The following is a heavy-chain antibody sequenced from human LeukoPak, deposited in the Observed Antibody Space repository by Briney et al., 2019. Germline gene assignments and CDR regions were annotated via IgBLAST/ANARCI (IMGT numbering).Heavy chain of an antibody. CDR1: GLTFRSYA. Sequence: GGSLRLSCAASGLTFRSYAMTWVRQAPGKGLEWVSTISSSGDTTYFADSVKGRFTISRDNSKNRLYLQMNSLRDEDTAVYYCAKDRGYNYPFRYFDYWGQGTLITVSS. V-gene: IGHV3-23*01. CDR3: AKDRGYNYPFRYFDY. J-gene: IGHJ4*02. CDR2: ISSSGDTT. D-gene: IGHD5-24*01.